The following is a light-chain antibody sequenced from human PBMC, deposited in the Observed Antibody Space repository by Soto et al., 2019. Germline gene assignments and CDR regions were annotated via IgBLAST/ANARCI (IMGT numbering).Light chain of an antibody. CDR2: EVS. V-gene: IGLV2-14*01. J-gene: IGLJ2*01. CDR3: SSYTTSSTLL. CDR1: SSDVGGYNY. Sequence: QSVLTQPASESGSPGQSITISCTGTSSDVGGYNYVSWYQQHPGKAPKLMIYEVSNRPSGVSNRFSGSKSGNTASLTISGLKAEDDADYYCSSYTTSSTLLFGGGTQLTVL.